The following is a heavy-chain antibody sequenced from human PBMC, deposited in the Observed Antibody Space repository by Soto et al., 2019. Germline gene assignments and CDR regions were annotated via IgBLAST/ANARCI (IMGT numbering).Heavy chain of an antibody. D-gene: IGHD6-13*01. CDR1: GYSFTSYW. V-gene: IGHV5-10-1*01. Sequence: GEPLKISCKGSGYSFTSYWISWVRQMPGKGLEWMGRIDPSDSYTNYSPSFQGHVTISADKSISTAYLQWSSLKASDTAMYYCATSSAGNYYYCVMDVWGQGTTVTVSS. J-gene: IGHJ6*02. CDR2: IDPSDSYT. CDR3: ATSSAGNYYYCVMDV.